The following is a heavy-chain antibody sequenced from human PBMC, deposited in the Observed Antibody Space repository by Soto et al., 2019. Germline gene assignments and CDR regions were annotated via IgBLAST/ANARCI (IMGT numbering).Heavy chain of an antibody. CDR3: ARMGPRAARPSY. Sequence: QVQLVESGGGLVKPGGFLRLSCAASGFTFSDYDMSWIRQAPGKGLEWVSFVSSSGTTIYYADSVKGRFTISRDNAKNSLYLQMNSLRAEDTAVYYCARMGPRAARPSYWGQGTLVTVSS. J-gene: IGHJ4*02. D-gene: IGHD6-6*01. V-gene: IGHV3-11*01. CDR1: GFTFSDYD. CDR2: VSSSGTTI.